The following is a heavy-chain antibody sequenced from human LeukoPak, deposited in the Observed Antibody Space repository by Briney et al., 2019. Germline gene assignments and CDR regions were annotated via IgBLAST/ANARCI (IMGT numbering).Heavy chain of an antibody. CDR2: IVSSDSRI. D-gene: IGHD5-18*01. V-gene: IGHV3-11*04. CDR3: ARGIQPDY. Sequence: GGSLRLSCAASGFTFSSYAMSWIRQAPGKGLEWISYIVSSDSRIYYADSVKGRFTISRDNAKNSLYLQMNSLRAEDTAVYYCARGIQPDYWGQGTLVTVSS. J-gene: IGHJ4*02. CDR1: GFTFSSYA.